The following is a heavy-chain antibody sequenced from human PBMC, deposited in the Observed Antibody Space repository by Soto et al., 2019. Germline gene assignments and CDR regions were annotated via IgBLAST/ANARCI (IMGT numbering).Heavy chain of an antibody. CDR3: AARPRDSVAGTLDA. D-gene: IGHD6-19*01. V-gene: IGHV3-23*01. CDR1: GFTFSNYA. J-gene: IGHJ5*01. CDR2: INSDGRT. Sequence: PGGSLRLSCAASGFTFSNYARSWVRQAPGKGLEWVSVINSDGRTYYADSVKGRFSMSRDISKSTVCLQMSSLSVEDTAVYYCAARPRDSVAGTLDAWGQGSPVTVSS.